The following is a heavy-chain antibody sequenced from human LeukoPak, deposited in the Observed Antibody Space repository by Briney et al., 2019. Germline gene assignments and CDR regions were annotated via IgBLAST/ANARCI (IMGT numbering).Heavy chain of an antibody. D-gene: IGHD3-22*01. J-gene: IGHJ4*02. CDR1: GGSISSSSYY. V-gene: IGHV4-39*01. CDR2: IYYSGST. Sequence: SETLSLTGTVSGGSISSSSYYWGWIRQPPGKGLEWIGSIYYSGSTYYNPSLKSRVTISVDTSKNQFSLKLSSVTAADTAVYYCARHPPFYDSSGYFDYWGQGTLVTVSS. CDR3: ARHPPFYDSSGYFDY.